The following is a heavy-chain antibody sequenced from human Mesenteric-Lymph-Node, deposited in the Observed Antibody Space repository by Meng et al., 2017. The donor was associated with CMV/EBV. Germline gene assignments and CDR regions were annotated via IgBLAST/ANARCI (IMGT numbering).Heavy chain of an antibody. Sequence: SYGMHGVGEAAGKGLEWGAFIRYDGSNKYYADSVKGRFTISRDNSKNTLYLQMSSLRAEDTAVYYCAKDGWGIFDWLLYGQLGYFDLWGRGTLVTVSS. CDR1: SYG. CDR2: IRYDGSNK. V-gene: IGHV3-30*02. D-gene: IGHD3-9*01. J-gene: IGHJ2*01. CDR3: AKDGWGIFDWLLYGQLGYFDL.